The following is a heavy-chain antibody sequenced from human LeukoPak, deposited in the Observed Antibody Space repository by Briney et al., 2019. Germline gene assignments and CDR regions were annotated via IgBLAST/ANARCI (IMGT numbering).Heavy chain of an antibody. CDR2: IYPSDSDT. Sequence: GESLKISCKGSGYSFTTYWIGWVRQMPGKGLEWMGIIYPSDSDTRYSPSFQGQVTISADKSISTAYLRLSSLKASDTAIYYCARLIYYGSGKTYFFDSWGQGTLVTVSS. D-gene: IGHD3-10*01. CDR3: ARLIYYGSGKTYFFDS. CDR1: GYSFTTYW. V-gene: IGHV5-51*01. J-gene: IGHJ4*02.